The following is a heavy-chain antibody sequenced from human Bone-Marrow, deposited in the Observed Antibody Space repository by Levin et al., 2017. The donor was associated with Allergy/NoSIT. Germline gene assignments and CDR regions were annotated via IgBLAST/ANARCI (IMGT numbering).Heavy chain of an antibody. V-gene: IGHV3-7*01. CDR1: GFTFSSYW. CDR3: ASGSEWELSNDAFDI. Sequence: GGSLRLSCAASGFTFSSYWMSWVRQAPGKGLEWVANIKQDGSEKYYVDSVKGRFTISRDNAKNSLYLQMNSLRAEDTAVYYCASGSEWELSNDAFDIWGQGTMVTVSS. J-gene: IGHJ3*02. CDR2: IKQDGSEK. D-gene: IGHD1-26*01.